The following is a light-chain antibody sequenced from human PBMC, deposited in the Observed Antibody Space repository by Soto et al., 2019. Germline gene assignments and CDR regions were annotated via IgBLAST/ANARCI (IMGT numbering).Light chain of an antibody. CDR2: GNS. Sequence: QSVLTQPPSVSGAPGKRVPTPCTGTSSNIGAGYDVHWYQQLPGTAPKLLIYGNSNRPSGVPDRFSGSRSGTSASLAITGLQTEDEADYYCQSYDSSLSGWVFGGGTKLTVL. J-gene: IGLJ3*02. CDR3: QSYDSSLSGWV. V-gene: IGLV1-40*01. CDR1: SSNIGAGYD.